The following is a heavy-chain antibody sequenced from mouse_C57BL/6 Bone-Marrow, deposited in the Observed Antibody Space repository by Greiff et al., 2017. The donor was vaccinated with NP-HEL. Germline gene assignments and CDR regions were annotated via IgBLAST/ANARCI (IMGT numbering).Heavy chain of an antibody. CDR2: IYPRDGST. V-gene: IGHV1-85*01. J-gene: IGHJ2*01. Sequence: VHLVESGPELVKPGASVKLSCKASGYTFTSYDINWVKQRPGQGLEWIGWIYPRDGSTKYNEKFKGKATLTVDTSSSTAYMELHSLTSEDSAVYFCADLEDYWGQGTTLTVSS. CDR1: GYTFTSYD. CDR3: ADLEDY.